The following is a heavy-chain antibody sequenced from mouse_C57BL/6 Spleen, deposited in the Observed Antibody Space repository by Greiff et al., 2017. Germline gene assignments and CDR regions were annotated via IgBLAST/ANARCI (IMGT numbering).Heavy chain of an antibody. CDR1: GYSLTSDY. D-gene: IGHD1-1*01. J-gene: IGHJ4*01. V-gene: IGHV3-8*01. Sequence: EVKLLESGPGLAKPSQTLSLTCSVTGYSLTSDYWNWIRKFPGNKLEYMGYLSYSGSTYYNPSLKSRISITRDTSKNQYYLQLNSVSTEDTASYYCTRGYGSSYAMDYWGQGTSVTVSS. CDR3: TRGYGSSYAMDY. CDR2: LSYSGST.